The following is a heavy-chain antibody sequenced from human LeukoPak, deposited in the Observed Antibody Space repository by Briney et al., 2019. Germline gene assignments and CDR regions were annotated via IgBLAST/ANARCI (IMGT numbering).Heavy chain of an antibody. CDR1: GGTFSSYA. D-gene: IGHD3/OR15-3a*01. J-gene: IGHJ4*02. CDR3: ARVLDDSPTEYYFDY. CDR2: IIPIFGTA. V-gene: IGHV1-69*01. Sequence: GASVKVSCKASGGTFSSYAISWVRQAPGQGLEWMGGIIPIFGTANYAQKFQGRVTITADESTSTAYMELSSLRSEDTAVYYCARVLDDSPTEYYFDYGGQGTLVTVSS.